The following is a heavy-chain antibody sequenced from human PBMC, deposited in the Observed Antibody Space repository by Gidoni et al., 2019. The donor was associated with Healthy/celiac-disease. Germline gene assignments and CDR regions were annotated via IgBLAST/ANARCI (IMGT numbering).Heavy chain of an antibody. CDR2: ISGSGGST. V-gene: IGHV3-23*01. J-gene: IGHJ6*02. D-gene: IGHD2-2*01. CDR1: GFTFSSYA. Sequence: EVQLLESGGGLVQPGGSLRLSCADSGFTFSSYAMSWVRQAPGKGLEWVSAISGSGGSTYYADSVKGRFTISRDNSKNTLYLQMNSLRAEDTAVYYCAKDLRGYCSSTSCYAYGMDVWGQGTTVTVSS. CDR3: AKDLRGYCSSTSCYAYGMDV.